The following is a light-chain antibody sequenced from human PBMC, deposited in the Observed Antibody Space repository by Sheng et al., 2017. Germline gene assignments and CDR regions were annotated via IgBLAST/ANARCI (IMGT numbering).Light chain of an antibody. CDR2: AAS. V-gene: IGKV1-39*01. J-gene: IGKJ1*01. Sequence: IQMTQSPSSVSASVGDTVTITCRASHGVSVYLNWYRQKPGEAPELLIYAASTLQSGVPSKFSGSGSGEHFTLTIINLQPEDFATYFCQQTYTTGGTFGRGTKVEIQ. CDR3: QQTYTTGGT. CDR1: HGVSVY.